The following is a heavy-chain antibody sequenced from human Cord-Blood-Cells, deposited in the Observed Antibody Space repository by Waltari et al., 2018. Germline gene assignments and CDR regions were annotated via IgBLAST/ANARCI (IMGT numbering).Heavy chain of an antibody. CDR1: GYSFTSYW. D-gene: IGHD3-9*01. V-gene: IGHV5-51*01. CDR2: MFPGDSNT. J-gene: IGHJ3*02. Sequence: DVQLVQSGAEGNTHGASLKISCKASGYSFTSYWIGWWRQMPGKGMEWMVIMFPGDSNTRYSPSFQGQVTISADKSISTAYLQWSSLKASDTAMYYCATRGGYFDWLDAFDIWGQGTMVTVSS. CDR3: ATRGGYFDWLDAFDI.